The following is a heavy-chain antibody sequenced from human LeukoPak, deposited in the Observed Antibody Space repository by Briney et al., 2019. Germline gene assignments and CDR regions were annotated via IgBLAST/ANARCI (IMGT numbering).Heavy chain of an antibody. CDR3: AKGVWAPRFDS. J-gene: IGHJ5*01. Sequence: PSETLSLTCAVYGASFSYDYWSWIRQAPGKGLERIGEINHSGSITYNPSLKSRVTISAEKSKSQFSLRLTSVTAADTAVYYCAKGVWAPRFDSWGQGTLVTVSS. V-gene: IGHV4-34*01. CDR2: INHSGSI. D-gene: IGHD7-27*01. CDR1: GASFSYDY.